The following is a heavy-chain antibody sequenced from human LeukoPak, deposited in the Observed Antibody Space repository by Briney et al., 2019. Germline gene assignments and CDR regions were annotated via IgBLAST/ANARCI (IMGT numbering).Heavy chain of an antibody. V-gene: IGHV1-18*01. Sequence: ASVKVSCKASGYTFTSYGISWVRQAPGQGLEWMGWISAYNGNTNYAQKLQGRVTMTTDTSTSTAYMELRSLRSDDTAVYYCVRVYTAVAMNWFDPWGQGTLVTVSS. J-gene: IGHJ5*02. CDR3: VRVYTAVAMNWFDP. CDR2: ISAYNGNT. D-gene: IGHD6-19*01. CDR1: GYTFTSYG.